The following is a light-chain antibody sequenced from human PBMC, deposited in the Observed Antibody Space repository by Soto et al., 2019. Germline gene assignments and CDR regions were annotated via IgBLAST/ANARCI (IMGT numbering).Light chain of an antibody. V-gene: IGLV2-11*01. CDR2: DVS. CDR3: CSYAGSYTYV. J-gene: IGLJ1*01. Sequence: QSVLTQPRSVSGSPGQSVTISCTGTSSDVGGYNYVSWYQQHPGKAPKLMIYDVSKRPSGVPDRFSGSKSGNTASLTISGLQAEAEVDYFCCSYAGSYTYVFGTGTKLTVL. CDR1: SSDVGGYNY.